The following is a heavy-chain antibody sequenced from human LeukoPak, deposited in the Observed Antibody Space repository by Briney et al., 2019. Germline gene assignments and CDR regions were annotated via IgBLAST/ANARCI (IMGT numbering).Heavy chain of an antibody. CDR1: GFTFSSYA. Sequence: PGGSLRLSCAASGFTFSSYAMSWVRQAPGKGLEWVSIISDGGGGTYYADSVKGRFTISRDNSKNTLYLQMNSLRAEDTAVYYATKDLSNYAPSGYAMAVWGQGTTVTVSS. D-gene: IGHD1-7*01. CDR2: ISDGGGGT. CDR3: TKDLSNYAPSGYAMAV. J-gene: IGHJ6*02. V-gene: IGHV3-23*01.